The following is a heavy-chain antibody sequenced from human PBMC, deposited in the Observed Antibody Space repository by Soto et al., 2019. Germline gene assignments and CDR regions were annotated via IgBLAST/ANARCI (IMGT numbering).Heavy chain of an antibody. CDR3: ASPRPGIAAAGPRGGFDY. Sequence: QLQLQESGPGLVKPSETLSLTCTVSGGSISSSSYYWGWIRQPPGKGLEWIGSIYYSGSTYYNPSLKGRVTISVDTSKNQFSLKLSSVTAADTAVYYGASPRPGIAAAGPRGGFDYWGQGTLVTVSS. D-gene: IGHD6-13*01. J-gene: IGHJ4*02. CDR1: GGSISSSSYY. CDR2: IYYSGST. V-gene: IGHV4-39*01.